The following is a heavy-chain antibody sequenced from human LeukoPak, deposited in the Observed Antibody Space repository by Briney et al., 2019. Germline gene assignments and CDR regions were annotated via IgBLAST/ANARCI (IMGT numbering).Heavy chain of an antibody. Sequence: SETLSLTCTVSGGSISSYYWTWIRQPPGKGLEWLGYIHYSGSTNYNPSLKNRVTISVDKSKNQFSLKLSSVTAADTAVYYCARLVLGATAYFDCWGQGTLVTVSS. CDR3: ARLVLGATAYFDC. CDR2: IHYSGST. CDR1: GGSISSYY. V-gene: IGHV4-59*08. J-gene: IGHJ4*02. D-gene: IGHD1-26*01.